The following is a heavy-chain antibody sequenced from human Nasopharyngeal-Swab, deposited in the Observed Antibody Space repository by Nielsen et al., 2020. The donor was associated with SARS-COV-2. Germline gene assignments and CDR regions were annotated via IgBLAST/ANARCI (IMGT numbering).Heavy chain of an antibody. CDR2: ISGSGGST. CDR1: GFTFSSYA. CDR3: AREYCSGGSCYDSTNFDY. D-gene: IGHD2-15*01. J-gene: IGHJ4*02. V-gene: IGHV3-23*01. Sequence: GESLKISCAASGFTFSSYAMSWVRQAPGRGLEWVSAISGSGGSTYYADSVKGRFTISRDNSKNTLYLQMNSLRAEDTAVYYCAREYCSGGSCYDSTNFDYWGQGTLVTVSS.